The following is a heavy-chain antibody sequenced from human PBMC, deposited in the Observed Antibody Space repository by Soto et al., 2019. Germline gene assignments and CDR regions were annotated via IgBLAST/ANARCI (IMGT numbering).Heavy chain of an antibody. Sequence: GGSLRLSCAACGFTFSSYEMNWVRQAPGKGLEWVSYISSSGGTIYHAESVKGRFTISRDNAKNSLYLQMNSLRAEDTAVYYCARGPVIVYSGSPEAAFDIWGQGTMVTVSS. CDR2: ISSSGGTI. CDR3: ARGPVIVYSGSPEAAFDI. CDR1: GFTFSSYE. V-gene: IGHV3-48*03. D-gene: IGHD1-26*01. J-gene: IGHJ3*02.